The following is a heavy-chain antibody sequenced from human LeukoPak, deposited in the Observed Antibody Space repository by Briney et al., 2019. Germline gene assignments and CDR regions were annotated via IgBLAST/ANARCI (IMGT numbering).Heavy chain of an antibody. CDR2: IYTSGST. D-gene: IGHD3-22*01. CDR3: ASYNSSYSWDDAFDI. V-gene: IGHV4-61*02. J-gene: IGHJ3*02. CDR1: GGSISSGSYY. Sequence: SETLSLTCTVSGGSISSGSYYWSWIRQPAGKGPEWIGRIYTSGSTKYNPSLKSRVTISVDTSKNQFSLKLSSVTAADTAVYYCASYNSSYSWDDAFDIWGQGTMVTVSS.